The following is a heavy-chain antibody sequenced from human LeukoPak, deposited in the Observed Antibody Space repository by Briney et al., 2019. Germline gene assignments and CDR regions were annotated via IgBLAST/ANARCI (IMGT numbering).Heavy chain of an antibody. CDR2: ISSSGSTI. CDR3: ARRAGGSSGWWDHFDY. D-gene: IGHD6-19*01. Sequence: GALRLSCAASGFTFSDYYMSWIRQAPGKGLEWVSYISSSGSTIYYADSVKGRFTISRDNAKNSLYLQMNSLRAEDTAVYYCARRAGGSSGWWDHFDYWGQGTLVTVSA. V-gene: IGHV3-11*01. CDR1: GFTFSDYY. J-gene: IGHJ4*02.